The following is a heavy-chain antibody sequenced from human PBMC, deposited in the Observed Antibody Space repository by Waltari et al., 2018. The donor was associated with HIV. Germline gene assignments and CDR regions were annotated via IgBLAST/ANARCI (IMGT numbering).Heavy chain of an antibody. CDR1: GFLFGSYT. CDR2: ISSDGGDK. J-gene: IGHJ5*02. D-gene: IGHD5-18*01. CDR3: TRQDVGYKYGNWFDP. Sequence: QVQLVESGGGVVQPGRSLRLSCAASGFLFGSYTAHWVRRAPGKGLEWVALISSDGGDKSYADSVKGRFTISRDNPKNTLFLQMNSLRPEDTAMYYCTRQDVGYKYGNWFDPWGQGTLVTVSS. V-gene: IGHV3-30*01.